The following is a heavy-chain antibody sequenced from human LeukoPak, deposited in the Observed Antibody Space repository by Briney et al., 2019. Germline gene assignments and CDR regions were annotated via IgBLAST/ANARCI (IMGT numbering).Heavy chain of an antibody. Sequence: SVKVSCKATGGTFSSYAISWVRQARGQGLEWMGRIIPILGIANYAQKFQGRVTITADKSTSTAYMELSSLRSEDTAVYYCARDRSDYSNTYYYGMDVWGQGTTVTVSS. CDR1: GGTFSSYA. D-gene: IGHD4-11*01. CDR2: IIPILGIA. CDR3: ARDRSDYSNTYYYGMDV. J-gene: IGHJ6*02. V-gene: IGHV1-69*04.